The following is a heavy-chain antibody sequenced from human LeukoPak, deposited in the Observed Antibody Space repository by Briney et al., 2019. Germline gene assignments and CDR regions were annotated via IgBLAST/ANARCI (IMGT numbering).Heavy chain of an antibody. J-gene: IGHJ4*02. CDR3: ARDPAGHGRYFDY. D-gene: IGHD1-14*01. CDR2: IHTSGPT. V-gene: IGHV4-4*07. CDR1: GGSISGYF. Sequence: NPSEPLSLTCTVSGGSISGYFCTWLRQSAGAGLECIGRIHTSGPTYYNPSLRSRVSMSVDTSNNKFSLRLSSVTAADTAVYYCARDPAGHGRYFDYWGQGALVTVSS.